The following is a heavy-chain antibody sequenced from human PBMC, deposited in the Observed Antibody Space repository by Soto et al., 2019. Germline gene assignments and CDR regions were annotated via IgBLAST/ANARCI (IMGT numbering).Heavy chain of an antibody. CDR1: GFTFSSYA. CDR3: ASGDCTSHCPMDV. CDR2: ISYDGSNK. D-gene: IGHD2-2*01. J-gene: IGHJ6*02. Sequence: QVQLVESGGGVVQPGRSLRLSCAASGFTFSSYAMHWVRQAPGKGLEWVAVISYDGSNKYYADSVEGRFTISRDNSRNTLYVQVNSLRAEDTAVYYCASGDCTSHCPMDVWGQGTTVTVSS. V-gene: IGHV3-30*04.